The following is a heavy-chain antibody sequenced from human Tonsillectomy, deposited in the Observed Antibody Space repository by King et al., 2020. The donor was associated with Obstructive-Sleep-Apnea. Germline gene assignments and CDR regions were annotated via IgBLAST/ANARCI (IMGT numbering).Heavy chain of an antibody. CDR2: ILYDGNKK. CDR3: ARGGRWFGEFLSPFDY. Sequence: VQLVESGGGVVQPGRSLRLSCAASGFTLNSFVMHWVRQAPGKGLEWVAVILYDGNKKYYAYSVKGRFTISRDNSKNTLYLQMNSLRVEDTALYYCARGGRWFGEFLSPFDYWGQGTLVTVSS. D-gene: IGHD3-10*01. CDR1: GFTLNSFV. V-gene: IGHV3-30-3*01. J-gene: IGHJ4*02.